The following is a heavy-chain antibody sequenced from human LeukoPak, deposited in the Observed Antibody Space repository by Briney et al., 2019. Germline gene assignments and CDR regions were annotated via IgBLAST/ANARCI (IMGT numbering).Heavy chain of an antibody. CDR2: IDSDGSTT. V-gene: IGHV3-74*01. D-gene: IGHD6-6*01. CDR1: GFTFSSNW. CDR3: VAIVAARPR. Sequence: GGSLRLSCAASGFTFSSNWMHWVRQAPGNGLVWISRIDSDGSTTNFADSVKGRFTISRDNSKNTLYLQMTSLRAEDTGAYHCVAIVAARPRWGQGTLVTVSS. J-gene: IGHJ4*02.